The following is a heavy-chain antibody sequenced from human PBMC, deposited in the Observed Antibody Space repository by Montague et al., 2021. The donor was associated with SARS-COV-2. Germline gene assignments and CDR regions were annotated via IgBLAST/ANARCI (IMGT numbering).Heavy chain of an antibody. CDR1: GGSFSGSY. D-gene: IGHD2/OR15-2a*01. CDR3: ARERWNIVIVPPVEYGMDV. CDR2: INNRGSV. V-gene: IGHV4-34*01. Sequence: SETLSLTCAVYGGSFSGSYWTWIRQSPGKGLEWIGEINNRGSVNYSPSLKSRVTISVDTSRNQFSLKATSVTAADTAVYYCARERWNIVIVPPVEYGMDVWGQGTTVTVSS. J-gene: IGHJ6*02.